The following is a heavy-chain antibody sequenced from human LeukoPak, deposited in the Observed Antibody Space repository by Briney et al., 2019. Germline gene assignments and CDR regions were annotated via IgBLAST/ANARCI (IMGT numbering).Heavy chain of an antibody. CDR3: ARDHCSANSCYEDYYNGVDV. CDR2: INPHSGGR. V-gene: IGHV1-2*02. J-gene: IGHJ6*02. D-gene: IGHD2-15*01. Sequence: ASVKVSCKASGYTFTGYYLQWVRQAPGQGLEWMGWINPHSGGREYAQRFQGRVTMTRDKSISTAYMELSRLRSDDTAVYYCARDHCSANSCYEDYYNGVDVWGQGTTVTVSS. CDR1: GYTFTGYY.